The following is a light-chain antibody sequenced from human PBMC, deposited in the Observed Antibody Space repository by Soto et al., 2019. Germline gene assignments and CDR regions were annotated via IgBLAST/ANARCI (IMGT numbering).Light chain of an antibody. V-gene: IGKV2-28*01. J-gene: IGKJ4*01. Sequence: DIVITQSPLSLSVTPGQPASISCRSSQSLLAGNGYNYLDWYLQKPGQSPQLLVYLGSNRASGVPDRFSGSVSGTDFTLKISRVEAEDVGVYYCMQALQTPLTFGGGTKVEIK. CDR3: MQALQTPLT. CDR2: LGS. CDR1: QSLLAGNGYNY.